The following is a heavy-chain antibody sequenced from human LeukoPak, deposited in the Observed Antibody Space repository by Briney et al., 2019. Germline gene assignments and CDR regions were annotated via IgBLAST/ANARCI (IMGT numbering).Heavy chain of an antibody. CDR2: IYTSGST. J-gene: IGHJ6*03. V-gene: IGHV4-61*02. CDR3: ARDYYYYMDV. Sequence: SETLSLTCTFSGGSISSGSYYWSWIRQPAGKGLEWIGRIYTSGSTNYNPSLKSRVTISVDTSKNQFSLKLSSVTAADTAVYYCARDYYYYMDVWGKGTTVTISS. CDR1: GGSISSGSYY.